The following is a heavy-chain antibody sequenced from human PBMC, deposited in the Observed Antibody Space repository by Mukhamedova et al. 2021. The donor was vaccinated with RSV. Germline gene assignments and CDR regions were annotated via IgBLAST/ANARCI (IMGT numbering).Heavy chain of an antibody. D-gene: IGHD3-22*01. V-gene: IGHV3-23*01. Sequence: GLEWVSGLTGSGHSTFFADSVKGRSAISRDNSKETLYLQLNSLRDEDTAVYYCAKSNYSSGRDWYFDLWGRGTLVSVSS. CDR3: AKSNYSSGRDWYFDL. CDR2: LTGSGHST. J-gene: IGHJ2*01.